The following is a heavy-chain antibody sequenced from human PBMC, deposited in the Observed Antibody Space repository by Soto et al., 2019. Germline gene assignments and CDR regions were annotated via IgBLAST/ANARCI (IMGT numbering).Heavy chain of an antibody. CDR1: GFTFSSYG. D-gene: IGHD6-19*01. J-gene: IGHJ6*02. CDR2: IWYDGSNK. Sequence: QVQLVESGGGVVQPGRSLRLSCAASGFTFSSYGMHWVRQAPGKGLEWVAVIWYDGSNKYYADSVKGRFTISRDNSKNPRYLQMNSLRAEDTAVYYCARDFSSGWYMSNYYYYGMDVWGQGTTVTVSS. V-gene: IGHV3-33*01. CDR3: ARDFSSGWYMSNYYYYGMDV.